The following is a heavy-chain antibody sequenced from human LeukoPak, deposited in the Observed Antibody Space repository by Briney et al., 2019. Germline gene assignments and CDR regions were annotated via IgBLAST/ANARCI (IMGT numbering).Heavy chain of an antibody. D-gene: IGHD1-26*01. J-gene: IGHJ6*02. CDR3: VKGKWEDNHYYFGLDV. V-gene: IGHV3-30*04. Sequence: GRSLRLSCAASGFSFNNYAMHWVRLAPGKGLEWVAVVSFDSYNEFYGDSVKGRFTISRDNSKNMVVLQMDSLRPEDTAVYFCVKGKWEDNHYYFGLDVWGQGTTVTVAS. CDR2: VSFDSYNE. CDR1: GFSFNNYA.